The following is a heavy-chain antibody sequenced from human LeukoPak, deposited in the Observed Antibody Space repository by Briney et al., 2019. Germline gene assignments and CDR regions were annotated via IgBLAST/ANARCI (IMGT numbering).Heavy chain of an antibody. CDR2: ISGSGGST. D-gene: IGHD4-17*01. CDR1: GSTFSSYA. V-gene: IGHV3-23*01. Sequence: GGSLRLSCAASGSTFSSYAMSWVRQAPGKGLEWVSAISGSGGSTYYADSVKGRFTISRDNSKNTLYLQMNSLRAEDTAVYYCAKFRKIAVTTSPFDYWGQGTLVTVSS. CDR3: AKFRKIAVTTSPFDY. J-gene: IGHJ4*02.